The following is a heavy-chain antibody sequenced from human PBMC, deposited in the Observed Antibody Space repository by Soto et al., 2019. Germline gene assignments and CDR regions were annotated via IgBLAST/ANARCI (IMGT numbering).Heavy chain of an antibody. CDR2: ISYDGSNK. Sequence: GGSLRLSCAASGFTFSSYGMHWVRQAPGKGLEWVAVISYDGSNKYYADSVKGRFTISRDNSKNTLYLQMNSLRAEDTAVYYCAKVQLPKGGWFDPWGQGALVTVSS. CDR1: GFTFSSYG. D-gene: IGHD2-2*01. CDR3: AKVQLPKGGWFDP. J-gene: IGHJ5*02. V-gene: IGHV3-30*18.